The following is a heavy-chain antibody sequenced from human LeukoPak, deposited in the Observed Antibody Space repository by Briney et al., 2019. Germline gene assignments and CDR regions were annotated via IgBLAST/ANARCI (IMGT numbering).Heavy chain of an antibody. D-gene: IGHD6-19*01. V-gene: IGHV3-23*01. CDR1: GFTFSSNA. CDR2: ISGNGGST. CDR3: ARAVADLDY. J-gene: IGHJ4*02. Sequence: PGGSLRLSCAASGFTFSSNAMSWVRQAPGKGLEWVSGISGNGGSTYYADSVKGRFTISRDNAKNSLYLQMNSLRAEDTAVYYCARAVADLDYWGQGTLVTVSS.